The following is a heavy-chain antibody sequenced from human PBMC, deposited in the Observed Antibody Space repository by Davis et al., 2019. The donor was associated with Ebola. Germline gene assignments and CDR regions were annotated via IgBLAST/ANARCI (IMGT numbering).Heavy chain of an antibody. CDR3: ARDRLIAVAGTRSYYYYGMDV. J-gene: IGHJ6*02. Sequence: SETLSLTCTVSGGSVSSGTYYWSWIRQPPGKGLEWIGYIFYTGTTSYNPSLKSRVIISSDTSKNQFSLKLSSVTAADTAVYYCARDRLIAVAGTRSYYYYGMDVWGQGTTVTVSS. V-gene: IGHV4-61*01. CDR1: GGSVSSGTYY. CDR2: IFYTGTT. D-gene: IGHD6-19*01.